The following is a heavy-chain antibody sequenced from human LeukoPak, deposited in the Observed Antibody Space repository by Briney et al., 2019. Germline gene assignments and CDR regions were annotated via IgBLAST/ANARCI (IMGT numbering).Heavy chain of an antibody. D-gene: IGHD5-18*01. J-gene: IGHJ4*02. CDR1: GYSISRGYY. V-gene: IGHV4-38-2*02. Sequence: PSETLSLTCTVSGYSISRGYYWGWIRQPPGKGLEWIGSIYHSGSTYYNPSLKSRVTISVDTSKNQFSLKLSSVTAADTAVYYCARDEYSYGYSPFDYWGQGTLVTVSS. CDR3: ARDEYSYGYSPFDY. CDR2: IYHSGST.